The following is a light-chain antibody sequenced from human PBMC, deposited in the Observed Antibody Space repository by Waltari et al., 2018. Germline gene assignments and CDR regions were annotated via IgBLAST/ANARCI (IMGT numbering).Light chain of an antibody. CDR3: NSYAGSSSWV. Sequence: QSALPPPASVSRSPGQSLTTSCTGNISAAGFYNYASWYQQHPGKAPTLMIYDVSERPSGVSNRFSGSKSGNTASLTISGLQAEDEADYYCNSYAGSSSWVFGGGTKLTVL. CDR1: ISAAGFYNY. CDR2: DVS. V-gene: IGLV2-14*01. J-gene: IGLJ3*02.